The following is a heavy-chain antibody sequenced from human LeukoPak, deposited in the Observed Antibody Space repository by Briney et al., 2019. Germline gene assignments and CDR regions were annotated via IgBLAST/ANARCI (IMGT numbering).Heavy chain of an antibody. Sequence: GGSLRLSCAASGFTFSSAWMHWVRQAPGTGLVWVSRITDDATTTYADSVRGRFTISRDNAKNILYLQMNSLRAEDTAVYYCVRDRVGPDYWGQGTLVTASS. V-gene: IGHV3-74*03. J-gene: IGHJ4*02. CDR3: VRDRVGPDY. D-gene: IGHD1-26*01. CDR1: GFTFSSAW. CDR2: ITDDATT.